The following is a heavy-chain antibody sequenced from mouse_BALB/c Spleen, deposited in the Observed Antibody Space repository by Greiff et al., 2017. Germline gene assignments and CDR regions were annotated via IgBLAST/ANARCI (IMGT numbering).Heavy chain of an antibody. CDR2: INSNGGST. D-gene: IGHD1-2*01. Sequence: EVQGVESGGGLVQPGGSLKLSCAASGFTFSSYGMSWVRQTPDKRLELVATINSNGGSTYYPDSVKGRFTISRDNAKNTLYLQMSSLKSEDTAMYYCAREDYYGYVYAMDYWGQGTSVTVSS. J-gene: IGHJ4*01. CDR1: GFTFSSYG. CDR3: AREDYYGYVYAMDY. V-gene: IGHV5-6-3*01.